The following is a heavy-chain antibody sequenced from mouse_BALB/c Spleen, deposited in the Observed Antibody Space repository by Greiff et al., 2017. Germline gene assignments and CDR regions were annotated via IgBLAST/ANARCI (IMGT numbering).Heavy chain of an antibody. D-gene: IGHD2-14*01. V-gene: IGHV1-69*02. J-gene: IGHJ4*01. Sequence: QVQLQQPGAELVKPGASVKLSCKASGYTFTSYWMHWVKQRPGQGLEWIGEIDPSDSYTNYNQKFKGKATLTVDKSSNTAYMQLSSLTSEDSAVYYCARPYRYDNYYAMDYWGQGTSVTVSS. CDR3: ARPYRYDNYYAMDY. CDR2: IDPSDSYT. CDR1: GYTFTSYW.